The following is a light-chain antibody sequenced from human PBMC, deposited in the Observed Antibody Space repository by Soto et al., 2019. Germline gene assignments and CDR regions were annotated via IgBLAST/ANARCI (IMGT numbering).Light chain of an antibody. Sequence: EIVLTQSPATLSLSPGERATLSCRASQSVSTYLAWYQQRAGQAPRLLIYDASNSATGIPARFSGSGSGTDFTLTISSLEPEDFAVYYCQQRSNWPPAFGGGTEVEIK. J-gene: IGKJ4*01. CDR1: QSVSTY. CDR2: DAS. V-gene: IGKV3-11*01. CDR3: QQRSNWPPA.